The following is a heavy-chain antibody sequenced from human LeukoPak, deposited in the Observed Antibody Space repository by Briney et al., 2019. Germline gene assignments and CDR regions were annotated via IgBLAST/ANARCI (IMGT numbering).Heavy chain of an antibody. CDR3: ARVDDRGHYYDSSGPRKLFDY. D-gene: IGHD3-22*01. CDR2: INPDSGGT. J-gene: IGHJ4*02. Sequence: ASVKVSCKASGYTFTGHYIHWVRQAPGQGLEWMRWINPDSGGTNYAQKFQGRVTMTRDTSISTAYMQLSRLSSDDTAVYYCARVDDRGHYYDSSGPRKLFDYWGQGTLATVSS. V-gene: IGHV1-2*02. CDR1: GYTFTGHY.